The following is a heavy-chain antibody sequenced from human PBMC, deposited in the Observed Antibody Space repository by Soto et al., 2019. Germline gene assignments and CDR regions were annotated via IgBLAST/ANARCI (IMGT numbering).Heavy chain of an antibody. CDR3: GSPPRGMDV. CDR1: GFTFSSYS. V-gene: IGHV3-21*01. J-gene: IGHJ6*02. Sequence: EVQLVESGGGLVKPGGSLRLSCAASGFTFSSYSMNWVRQAPGKGLEWVSSISSSSSYIYYADSVKGRFTISRDNAKNSLYLQMNSRGAEDPAVYYCGSPPRGMDVGGQGTTVTVSS. CDR2: ISSSSSYI.